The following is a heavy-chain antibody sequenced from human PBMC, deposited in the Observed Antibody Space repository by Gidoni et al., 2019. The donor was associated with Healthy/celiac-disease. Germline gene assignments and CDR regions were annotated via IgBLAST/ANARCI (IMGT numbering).Heavy chain of an antibody. D-gene: IGHD3-22*01. CDR2: IIPIFGTV. Sequence: QVQLVQSGAEVKKPGSSVKVSCKASGGTFSSYAISWVRQAPGQGLEWMGGIIPIFGTVNYAQKFQGRVTMTADEPTSTAYMELSSLRSEDTAVYYCAFDYYDTSGSYYYSWGQGTLVTVSS. V-gene: IGHV1-69*01. J-gene: IGHJ4*02. CDR1: GGTFSSYA. CDR3: AFDYYDTSGSYYYS.